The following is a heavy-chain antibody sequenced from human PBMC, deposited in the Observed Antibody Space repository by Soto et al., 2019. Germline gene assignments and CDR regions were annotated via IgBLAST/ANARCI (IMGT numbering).Heavy chain of an antibody. J-gene: IGHJ3*02. CDR3: ARGRGGTYDAFDI. Sequence: QVQLQESGPRLVKPSETLSLTCTVSGGSISSYFWSWIRQPPGEGLEWIGYIFYSGTTNYSPSLKSRVTMSRGTAKNQFSLILTSVTAADTAVYYCARGRGGTYDAFDIWGQGTMVTVSS. D-gene: IGHD1-26*01. V-gene: IGHV4-59*01. CDR2: IFYSGTT. CDR1: GGSISSYF.